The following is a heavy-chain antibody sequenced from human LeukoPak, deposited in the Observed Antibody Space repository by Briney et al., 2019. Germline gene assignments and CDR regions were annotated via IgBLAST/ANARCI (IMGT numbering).Heavy chain of an antibody. J-gene: IGHJ4*02. CDR2: IYYSGST. D-gene: IGHD3-9*01. CDR1: GGSISSYY. Sequence: SETLSLTCTVSGGSISSYYWSWIRQPPGKGLEWIGYIYYSGSTNYNPSLKSRVTISVDTTKNQFSLKLSSVTAADTAVYYCARADYDILTGYPVFDYWGQGTLVTVSS. CDR3: ARADYDILTGYPVFDY. V-gene: IGHV4-59*01.